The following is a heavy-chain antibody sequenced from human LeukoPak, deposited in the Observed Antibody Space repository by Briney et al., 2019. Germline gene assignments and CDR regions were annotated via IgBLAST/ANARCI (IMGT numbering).Heavy chain of an antibody. CDR2: IKKDGSEK. D-gene: IGHD3-10*02. J-gene: IGHJ6*04. V-gene: IGHV3-7*01. CDR3: AELGITMIGGV. Sequence: GGSLRLSCAASGFTFSRYWMSWVRQAPGKGLEWVANIKKDGSEKYYVDSVKGRFIISRDNAKNSLYLQMNSLRAEDTAVYYCAELGITMIGGVWGKGTTVTISS. CDR1: GFTFSRYW.